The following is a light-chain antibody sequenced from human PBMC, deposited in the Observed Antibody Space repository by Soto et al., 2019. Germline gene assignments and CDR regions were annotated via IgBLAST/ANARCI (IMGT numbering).Light chain of an antibody. Sequence: DIVMTQSPLSLPVTPGEPASISCRSSQSLLHTNGYNYLDWYLQKPGQSPQRLSYLGSNRASGDPDRCSGSGSGTDFTLKISRLEADDFGVYYCKQSLQTPYTFGQGTKLEIK. V-gene: IGKV2-28*01. CDR3: KQSLQTPYT. CDR2: LGS. J-gene: IGKJ2*01. CDR1: QSLLHTNGYNY.